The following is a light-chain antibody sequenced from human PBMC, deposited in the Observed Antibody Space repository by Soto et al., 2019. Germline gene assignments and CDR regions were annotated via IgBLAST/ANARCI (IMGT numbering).Light chain of an antibody. J-gene: IGKJ5*01. CDR1: HSVSDNH. CDR2: RAS. Sequence: DIVLTQSPGTLSFSPGERATLSCRASHSVSDNHLAWYQQKPGQAPRLLIYRASRRATDIPDRFSGSGSGTDFTLTISSLEPEDFAVYYCQQRSTWPPITFGQGTRLEIK. CDR3: QQRSTWPPIT. V-gene: IGKV3D-20*02.